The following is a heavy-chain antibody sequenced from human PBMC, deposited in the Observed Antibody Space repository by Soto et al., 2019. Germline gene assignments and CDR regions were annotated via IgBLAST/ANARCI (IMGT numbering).Heavy chain of an antibody. CDR3: ARGRAAPYYFDY. D-gene: IGHD2-15*01. CDR1: DGAISSYY. V-gene: IGHV4-59*01. J-gene: IGHJ4*02. CDR2: IYDSGST. Sequence: PSQTLSLTWTVSDGAISSYYGSWIRQPPGKGLEWIGYIYDSGSTNYNPSLKSRVTISVDTSKNQFSLKPSSVTAADTAVYYCARGRAAPYYFDYWGQGTLVTVSS.